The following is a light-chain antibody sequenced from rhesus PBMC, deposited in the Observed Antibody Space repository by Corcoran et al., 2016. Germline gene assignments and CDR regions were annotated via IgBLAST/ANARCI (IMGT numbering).Light chain of an antibody. CDR1: QGISKS. J-gene: IGKJ1*01. V-gene: IGKV1-33*01. CDR3: QKYSSSPWT. Sequence: DIQMTQSPSSLSASVGDTVTITCQASQGISKSLAWYQQKPGKAPKLLIYDASTLQSGVPSRFSGSGSGTDFTRTISSREPEDFAVYYWQKYSSSPWTFGQGTKVEIK. CDR2: DAS.